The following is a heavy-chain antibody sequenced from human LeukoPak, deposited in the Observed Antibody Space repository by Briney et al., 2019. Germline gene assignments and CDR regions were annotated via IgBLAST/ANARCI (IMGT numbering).Heavy chain of an antibody. CDR3: ADYYYDSSGYYPEYFQH. Sequence: GGSLRLSCAASGFTFSSYAMSWVRQAPGKGLEWVSAISGSGGSTYYADSVKGRFTISRDNSKNTLYLQMNSLRAEDTAVYYCADYYYDSSGYYPEYFQHWGQGPLVTVSS. V-gene: IGHV3-23*01. D-gene: IGHD3-22*01. J-gene: IGHJ1*01. CDR2: ISGSGGST. CDR1: GFTFSSYA.